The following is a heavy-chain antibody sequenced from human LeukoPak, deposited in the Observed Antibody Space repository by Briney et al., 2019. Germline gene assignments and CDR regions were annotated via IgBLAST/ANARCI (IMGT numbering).Heavy chain of an antibody. CDR2: ISYDGSNK. J-gene: IGHJ5*02. Sequence: PGGSLRLSCAASGFTFSSYGMHWVRQAPGKGLEWVAVISYDGSNKYYADSVKGRFTISRDNSKNTLYLQMNSLRAEDTAVYYCAKEAGLWFGELSPFDPWGQGTLVTVFS. CDR3: AKEAGLWFGELSPFDP. D-gene: IGHD3-10*01. V-gene: IGHV3-30*18. CDR1: GFTFSSYG.